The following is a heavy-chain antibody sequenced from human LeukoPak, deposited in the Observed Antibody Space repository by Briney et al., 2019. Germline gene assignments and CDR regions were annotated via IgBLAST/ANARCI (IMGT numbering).Heavy chain of an antibody. Sequence: GRSLRLSCAASGFTFSSYAMHWVRQAPGKGLEWVAVISYDGSNKYYADSVKGRFTISRDNSKNTLYLQMNSLRAGGTAMYYCARVSLRGRIAVAGPFDYWGQGTLVTVSS. CDR1: GFTFSSYA. J-gene: IGHJ4*02. CDR2: ISYDGSNK. CDR3: ARVSLRGRIAVAGPFDY. V-gene: IGHV3-30*04. D-gene: IGHD6-19*01.